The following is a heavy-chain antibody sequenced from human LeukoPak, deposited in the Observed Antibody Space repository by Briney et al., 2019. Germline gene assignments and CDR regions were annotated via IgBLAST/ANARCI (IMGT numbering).Heavy chain of an antibody. J-gene: IGHJ5*02. D-gene: IGHD1-26*01. CDR1: GGSFSGYY. Sequence: SETLSLTCAVYGGSFSGYYWSWIRQPPGKGLEWIGSIYYSGSTYYNPSLKSRVTISVDTSKNQFSLKLSSVTAADTAVYYCARAPREIVGATNNWFDPWGQGTLVTVSS. CDR3: ARAPREIVGATNNWFDP. V-gene: IGHV4-34*01. CDR2: IYYSGST.